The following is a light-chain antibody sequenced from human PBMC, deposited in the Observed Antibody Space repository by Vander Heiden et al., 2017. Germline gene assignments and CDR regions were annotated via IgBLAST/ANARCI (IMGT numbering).Light chain of an antibody. J-gene: IGKJ4*01. CDR3: MQALQTPLT. Sequence: IVLTQSLLSLPVTPGEPASISCRSSQSLLHSNGYNYLDWYLQKPGQSPLLLIYLGSNRASGVPDRFSGSGSGTDFTLKISRVEAEDVGVYYCMQALQTPLTFGGGTKVGIK. CDR2: LGS. V-gene: IGKV2-28*01. CDR1: QSLLHSNGYNY.